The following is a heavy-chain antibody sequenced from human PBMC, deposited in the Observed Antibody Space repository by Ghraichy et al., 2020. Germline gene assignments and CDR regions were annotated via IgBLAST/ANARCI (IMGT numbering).Heavy chain of an antibody. CDR3: ARDLYGYSYAFDAFDI. CDR1: GGTFSSYA. Sequence: SVKVSCKASGGTFSSYAISWVRQAPGQGLEWMGGIIPIFGTANYAQKFQGRVTITADESTSTAYMELSSLRSEDTAVYYCARDLYGYSYAFDAFDIWGQGTMVTVSS. J-gene: IGHJ3*02. V-gene: IGHV1-69*13. D-gene: IGHD5-18*01. CDR2: IIPIFGTA.